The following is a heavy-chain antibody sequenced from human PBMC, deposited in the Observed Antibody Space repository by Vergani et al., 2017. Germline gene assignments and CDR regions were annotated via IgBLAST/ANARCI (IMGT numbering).Heavy chain of an antibody. Sequence: EVQLLQSGGDLIHPGGSLRLSCVVSGITMNTYAMNWVRQAPGKGLEWVSAISATLGSTYYADSVKGRFTISKDNAKNTLYLQMNSLRPEDTALYYCTKDWGSRTAGLAYWGQGTPVTVSS. CDR3: TKDWGSRTAGLAY. D-gene: IGHD6-13*01. V-gene: IGHV3-23*01. CDR1: GITMNTYA. J-gene: IGHJ4*02. CDR2: ISATLGST.